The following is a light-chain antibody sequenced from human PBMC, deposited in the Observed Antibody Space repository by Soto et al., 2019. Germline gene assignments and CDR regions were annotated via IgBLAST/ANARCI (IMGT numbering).Light chain of an antibody. V-gene: IGLV2-14*01. CDR1: SSDVGGYNY. J-gene: IGLJ2*01. CDR3: SSYTSSSTRV. Sequence: QSALTQPASVSGSPGQSITISCTGTSSDVGGYNYDSWYQQHPGKAPKRMIYDVSNRPSGVSNRFSGSKSGNTASLTISGLQAEDEADYYCSSYTSSSTRVFGGGTKLTVL. CDR2: DVS.